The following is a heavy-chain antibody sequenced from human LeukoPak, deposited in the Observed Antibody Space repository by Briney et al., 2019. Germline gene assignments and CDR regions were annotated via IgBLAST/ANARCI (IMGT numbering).Heavy chain of an antibody. CDR1: GFTFSTYV. J-gene: IGHJ4*02. D-gene: IGHD6-19*01. Sequence: GGSLRLSCAASGFTFSTYVVNWVRQAPGKGLEWVSTISGSGGSTYYADSVKGRFTISRDNSKNTLYLQMNSLRAEDTAVYYCAKASVVAAHDYWGQGTLVTVSS. CDR3: AKASVVAAHDY. CDR2: ISGSGGST. V-gene: IGHV3-23*01.